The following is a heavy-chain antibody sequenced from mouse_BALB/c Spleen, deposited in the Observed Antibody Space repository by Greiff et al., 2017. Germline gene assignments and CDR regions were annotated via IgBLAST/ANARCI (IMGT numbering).Heavy chain of an antibody. CDR3: ARRGFSWFAY. V-gene: IGHV5-12-1*01. CDR2: ISSGGGST. Sequence: EVQVVESGGGLVKPGGSLKLSCAASGFAFSSYDMSWVRQTPEKRLEWVAYISSGGGSTYYPDTVKGRFTISRDNAKNTLYLQMSSLKSEDTAMYYCARRGFSWFAYWGQGTLVTVSA. J-gene: IGHJ3*01. CDR1: GFAFSSYD.